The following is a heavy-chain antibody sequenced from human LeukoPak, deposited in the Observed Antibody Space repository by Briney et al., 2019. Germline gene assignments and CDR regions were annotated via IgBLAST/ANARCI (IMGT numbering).Heavy chain of an antibody. V-gene: IGHV3-21*01. CDR1: GFTFSSYS. CDR2: ISSSSSYI. J-gene: IGHJ4*02. Sequence: PGGSLRLSCAASGFTFSSYSMNWVRQALGKGLEWVSSISSSSSYIYYADSVKGRFTISRDNAKNSLYLQMNSLRAEDTAVYYCARGQIAAAGYYFDYWGQGTLVTVSS. CDR3: ARGQIAAAGYYFDY. D-gene: IGHD6-13*01.